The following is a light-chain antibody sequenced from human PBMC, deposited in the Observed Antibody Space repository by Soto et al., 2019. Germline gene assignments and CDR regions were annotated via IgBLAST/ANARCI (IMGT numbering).Light chain of an antibody. Sequence: ESVLTQSPGTRSLSPGERATLSCRASQSVSNNYLAWYQQKPGQAPRLLIYGASNRATGIPDGFSGSGSGTDFTLTISRLEPEDFAVYYCQQYGSSGTFGQGTMVAIK. J-gene: IGKJ1*01. CDR2: GAS. V-gene: IGKV3-20*01. CDR3: QQYGSSGT. CDR1: QSVSNNY.